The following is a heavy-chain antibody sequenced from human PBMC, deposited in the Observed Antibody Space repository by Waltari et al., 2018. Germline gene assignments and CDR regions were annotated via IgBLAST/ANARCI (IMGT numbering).Heavy chain of an antibody. CDR1: GFTFSSYG. V-gene: IGHV3-30*03. Sequence: QVQLVESGGGVVQPGRSLRLSCAASGFTFSSYGMHWVRQAPGKGLEWVAVISYDGRNKYYADAVKGRFTISRDNSKNTLYLQMNSLRAEDTAVYHCARDPGGSSGWHDRYYYYGMDVWGQGTTVTVSS. CDR3: ARDPGGSSGWHDRYYYYGMDV. CDR2: ISYDGRNK. J-gene: IGHJ6*02. D-gene: IGHD6-19*01.